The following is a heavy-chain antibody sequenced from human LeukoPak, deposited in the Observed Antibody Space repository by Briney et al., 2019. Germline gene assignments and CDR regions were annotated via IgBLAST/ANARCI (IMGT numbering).Heavy chain of an antibody. J-gene: IGHJ3*02. CDR3: VRDDAFDI. CDR1: GFTFSSYA. V-gene: IGHV3-64D*09. Sequence: PGGSLRLSCSASGFTFSSYAMRWVRPAPGKGLEYVSTNSSNGSSTYYADSVKCRFTISRDNSKSTLYLQMSSLRAEDMAVYYCVRDDAFDIWGQGTMFTVSS. CDR2: NSSNGSST.